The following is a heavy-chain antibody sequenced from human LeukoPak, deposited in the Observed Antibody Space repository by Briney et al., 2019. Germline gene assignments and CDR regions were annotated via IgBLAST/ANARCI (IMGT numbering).Heavy chain of an antibody. CDR2: IYTSGST. Sequence: PSETLSLTCTVSGGSISSGSDYWSWIRQPAGKGLEWIGRIYTSGSTNYNPSLKSRVTISVDTSKNQFSLKLSSVTAADTAVYYCARDGGGSYQTSSFDYWGQGTLVTVSS. V-gene: IGHV4-61*02. D-gene: IGHD1-26*01. CDR3: ARDGGGSYQTSSFDY. CDR1: GGSISSGSDY. J-gene: IGHJ4*02.